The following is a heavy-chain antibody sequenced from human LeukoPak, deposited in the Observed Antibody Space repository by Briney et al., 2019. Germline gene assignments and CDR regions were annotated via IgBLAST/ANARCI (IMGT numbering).Heavy chain of an antibody. CDR1: GYTFTSYG. V-gene: IGHV1-18*01. J-gene: IGHJ6*03. CDR3: ARTTPRCGGDCYFYYYYYYMDV. D-gene: IGHD2-21*01. CDR2: IIAYNGNT. Sequence: ASVKVSCKASGYTFTSYGISWVRQAPGQGLEWMGWIIAYNGNTNYAQKLQGRVTMTTDTSTSTAYMELRSLRSDDTAVYYCARTTPRCGGDCYFYYYYYYMDVWGKGTTVTVSS.